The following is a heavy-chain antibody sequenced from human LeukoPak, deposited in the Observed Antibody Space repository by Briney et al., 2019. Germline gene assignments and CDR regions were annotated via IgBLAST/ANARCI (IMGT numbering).Heavy chain of an antibody. V-gene: IGHV1-18*01. CDR1: GYTFTSYG. CDR2: ISAYNGNT. Sequence: GASVKVSCKASGYTFTSYGISWVRQAPGQGLEWMGWISAYNGNTNYAQKLQGRVTMTTDTSTSTAYMELRSLRSDNTAVYYCAETSAGRRWGGYFGPWGQGTLVTVSS. J-gene: IGHJ5*02. D-gene: IGHD1-26*01. CDR3: AETSAGRRWGGYFGP.